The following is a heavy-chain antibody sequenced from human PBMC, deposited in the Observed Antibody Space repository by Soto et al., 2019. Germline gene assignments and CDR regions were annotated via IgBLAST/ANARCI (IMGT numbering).Heavy chain of an antibody. CDR3: SRAYYYYSSGYYHYYYYGMDV. Sequence: SETLSLTCTVSGGSISSGDYYWSWIRQPPGKGLEWIGYIYYSGSTYYNPSLKSRVTISVDTSKNQFSLKLSSVTAADTAVYYCSRAYYYYSSGYYHYYYYGMDVWGQATTVTVSS. D-gene: IGHD3-22*01. V-gene: IGHV4-30-4*01. CDR1: GGSISSGDYY. CDR2: IYYSGST. J-gene: IGHJ6*02.